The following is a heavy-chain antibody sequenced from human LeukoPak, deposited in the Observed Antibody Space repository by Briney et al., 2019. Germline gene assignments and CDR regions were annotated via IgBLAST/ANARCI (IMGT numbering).Heavy chain of an antibody. D-gene: IGHD3-22*01. J-gene: IGHJ4*02. Sequence: QPGGSLRLSCAASGFTFSSYWMHWVRQAPGKGLVWVSRINSDGSRTSYADSVKGRFTISRDNAKNTLYLQMNSLRAEDTAVYYCAMGPYYYDSSGYYYWGQGTLVTVSS. V-gene: IGHV3-74*01. CDR3: AMGPYYYDSSGYYY. CDR1: GFTFSSYW. CDR2: INSDGSRT.